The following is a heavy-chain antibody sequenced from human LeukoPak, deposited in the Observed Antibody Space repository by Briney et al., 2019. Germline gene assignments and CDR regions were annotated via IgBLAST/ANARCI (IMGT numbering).Heavy chain of an antibody. Sequence: PGGSLRLSCAASGFTFSSYDMHWVRQATGKGLEWVSAIGTAGDTYYPGSVKGRFTISRENAKNSLYLQMNSLRAGDTAVYYCARGARYYDILTGTYRGYYFDYWGQGTLVTVSS. V-gene: IGHV3-13*04. D-gene: IGHD3-9*01. CDR2: IGTAGDT. CDR1: GFTFSSYD. CDR3: ARGARYYDILTGTYRGYYFDY. J-gene: IGHJ4*02.